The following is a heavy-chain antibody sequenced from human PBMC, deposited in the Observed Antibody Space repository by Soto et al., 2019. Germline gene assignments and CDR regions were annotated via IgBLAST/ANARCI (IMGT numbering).Heavy chain of an antibody. V-gene: IGHV1-69*12. CDR3: ASGSGSYSSYYYYYGMDV. CDR1: GGTFSSYA. Sequence: QVQLVQSGAEVKKPGSSVKVSCKASGGTFSSYAISWVRQAPGQGLEWMGGIIPIFGTANYAQKFQGRVTITADESTSTAYMELSSLRSEDTAVYYCASGSGSYSSYYYYYGMDVWGQGTTVTVSS. J-gene: IGHJ6*02. CDR2: IIPIFGTA. D-gene: IGHD3-10*01.